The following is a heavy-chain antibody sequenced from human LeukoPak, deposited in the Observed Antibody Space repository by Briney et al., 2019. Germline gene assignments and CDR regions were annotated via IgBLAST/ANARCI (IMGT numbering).Heavy chain of an antibody. CDR3: TRVTAGHDY. Sequence: PSETLSLTCAVFGVSFDDYYWSWVRQTPGKGLEWIGEINHIGYTNDSPSLKSRVTLSIDTSRKQFSLNLRSVTVADTGIYYCTRVTAGHDYWGQGTLVTVSS. J-gene: IGHJ4*02. CDR1: GVSFDDYY. V-gene: IGHV4-34*01. D-gene: IGHD2-21*02. CDR2: INHIGYT.